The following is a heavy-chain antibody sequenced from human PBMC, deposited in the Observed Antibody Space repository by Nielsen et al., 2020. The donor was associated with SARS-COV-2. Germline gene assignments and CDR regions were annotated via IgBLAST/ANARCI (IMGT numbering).Heavy chain of an antibody. J-gene: IGHJ4*02. V-gene: IGHV3-48*04. Sequence: GGSLRLSCAASEFTFTGYGMNWVRQAPGKGLEWVSYISSSGGTIYYSDSVKGRFTISRDNAKNSLYLQMNSLRAEDTAVYYCARDFYRLWSEFDYWGQGTLVTVSS. CDR2: ISSSGGTI. CDR3: ARDFYRLWSEFDY. D-gene: IGHD5-18*01. CDR1: EFTFTGYG.